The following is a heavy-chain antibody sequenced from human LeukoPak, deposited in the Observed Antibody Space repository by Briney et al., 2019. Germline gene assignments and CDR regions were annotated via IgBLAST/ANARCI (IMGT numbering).Heavy chain of an antibody. D-gene: IGHD2-15*01. CDR3: AREGGYCYGASCRFFDS. V-gene: IGHV3-21*01. CDR2: INTRSYI. CDR1: GFTFSSYS. J-gene: IGHJ4*02. Sequence: GGSLRLSCAASGFTFSSYSMNWVHQAPGKGLEWVSSINTRSYIYSADSVKGRFTISRDNDKNSVYLQMNSLRAEDTAVYYCAREGGYCYGASCRFFDSWGQGTLLTVSS.